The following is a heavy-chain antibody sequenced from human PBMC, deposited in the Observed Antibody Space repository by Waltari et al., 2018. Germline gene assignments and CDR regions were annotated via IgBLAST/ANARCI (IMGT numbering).Heavy chain of an antibody. D-gene: IGHD4-17*01. J-gene: IGHJ4*02. CDR1: GGSFSGYY. V-gene: IGHV4-34*01. CDR3: AKGFGYGDYALDS. Sequence: QVQLQQWGARLLKPSETLSLTCAVYGGSFSGYYWTWIRQPPGKGLGWIGEINHSGSTTYNPSRKSRVTISVDTSKNPFSLKVRSLTAADTAVYYCAKGFGYGDYALDSWGQGTLVIVSS. CDR2: INHSGST.